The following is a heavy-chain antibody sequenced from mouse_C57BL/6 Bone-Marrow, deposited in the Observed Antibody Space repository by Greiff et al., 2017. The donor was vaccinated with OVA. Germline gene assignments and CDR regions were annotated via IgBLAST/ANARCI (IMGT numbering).Heavy chain of an antibody. D-gene: IGHD1-1*01. CDR3: ARDRDYYYGSSYGYFDV. J-gene: IGHJ1*03. Sequence: LLHPVISMKLSCTASGFTFSDYYMAWVRQVPEKGLEWVANINYDGSSTYYLDSLKSRFIISRDNAKNILYLQMSSLKSEDTATYYCARDRDYYYGSSYGYFDVWGTGTTVTVSS. CDR1: GFTFSDYY. CDR2: INYDGSST. V-gene: IGHV5-16*01.